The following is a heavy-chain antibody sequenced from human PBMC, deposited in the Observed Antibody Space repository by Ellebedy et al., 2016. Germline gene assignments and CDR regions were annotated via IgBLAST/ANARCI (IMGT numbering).Heavy chain of an antibody. Sequence: ASVKVSXKASGYTFTGYYMHWVRQAPGQRLEWMGWINAGNGNTKYSQKFQGRVTITRDTSASTAYMELSSLRSEDTAVYYCARFGSGSYYNVADYWGQGTLVTVSS. J-gene: IGHJ4*02. CDR1: GYTFTGYY. D-gene: IGHD3-10*01. CDR3: ARFGSGSYYNVADY. CDR2: INAGNGNT. V-gene: IGHV1-3*01.